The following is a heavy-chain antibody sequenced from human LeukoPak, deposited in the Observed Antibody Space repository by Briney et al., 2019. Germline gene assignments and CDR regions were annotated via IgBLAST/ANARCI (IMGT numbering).Heavy chain of an antibody. V-gene: IGHV1-8*03. CDR3: ALIPLGYCSSTSCYEDAFDS. Sequence: ASVKVSCKASGYTFTSYDINWVRQATGQGREWMGWMNPNSGNTGYAQKFQGRVTITRNTSVSTAYMELSSLRSEDTAVYYCALIPLGYCSSTSCYEDAFDSWGQGTMVTVSS. J-gene: IGHJ3*02. CDR2: MNPNSGNT. CDR1: GYTFTSYD. D-gene: IGHD2-2*01.